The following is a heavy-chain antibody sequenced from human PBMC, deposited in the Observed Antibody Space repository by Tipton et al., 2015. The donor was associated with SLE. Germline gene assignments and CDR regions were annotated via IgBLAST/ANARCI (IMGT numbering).Heavy chain of an antibody. D-gene: IGHD4-17*01. V-gene: IGHV4-34*01. J-gene: IGHJ4*02. Sequence: TLSLTCAVYGGSFSGYYWSWIRQPPGKGLEWIGEINHSGSTNYNPSLKSRVTISVDTSKNQFSLKLSSVTAADTAVYYCARGGRGYGDYEVYWGQGTLVTVSS. CDR3: ARGGRGYGDYEVY. CDR2: INHSGST. CDR1: GGSFSGYY.